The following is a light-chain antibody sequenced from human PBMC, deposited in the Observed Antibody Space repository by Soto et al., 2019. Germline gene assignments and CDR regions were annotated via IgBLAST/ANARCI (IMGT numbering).Light chain of an antibody. CDR1: RDIGKF. J-gene: IGKJ5*01. Sequence: DIQMTQSPSSLSASVGDRVTITCQASRDIGKFLNWFQEKLGKAPKLLIYDASNLQTGVPSRFSGSGSGTDFTFTISSLQPEDFATYYCQRYDSLPPTFGQGTRLEI. V-gene: IGKV1-33*01. CDR2: DAS. CDR3: QRYDSLPPT.